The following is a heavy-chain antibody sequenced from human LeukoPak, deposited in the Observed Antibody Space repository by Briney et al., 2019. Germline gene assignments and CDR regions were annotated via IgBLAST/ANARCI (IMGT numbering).Heavy chain of an antibody. CDR1: GGSISSSSYY. J-gene: IGHJ4*02. CDR2: IYYSGST. D-gene: IGHD3-3*01. CDR3: ARMYYDFWSGSPSYFDY. Sequence: PSETLSLTCTVSGGSISSSSYYWGWIRQPPGKGLEWIGSIYYSGSTYYNPSLKSRVTISVDTSKNQFSLKLSSVTAADTAVYYCARMYYDFWSGSPSYFDYWGQGTLVTVSS. V-gene: IGHV4-39*07.